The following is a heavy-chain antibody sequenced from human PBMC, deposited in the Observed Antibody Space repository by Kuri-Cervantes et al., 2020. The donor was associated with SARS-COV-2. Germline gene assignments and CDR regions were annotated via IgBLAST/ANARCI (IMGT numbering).Heavy chain of an antibody. V-gene: IGHV5-51*01. CDR2: IYPGDSDT. CDR3: ARQIVVVPAAIYWFDP. D-gene: IGHD2-2*01. Sequence: GESLKISWKCSGYNFTSYWIGWVRQMPGKGLEWMGIIYPGDSDTRYSPSFQGQGTISADKSISTVYLQWSSLKASDTAMYYCARQIVVVPAAIYWFDPWGQGTLVTVSS. J-gene: IGHJ5*02. CDR1: GYNFTSYW.